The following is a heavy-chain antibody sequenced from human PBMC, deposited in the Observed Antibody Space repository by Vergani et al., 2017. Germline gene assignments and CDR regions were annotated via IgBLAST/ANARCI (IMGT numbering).Heavy chain of an antibody. CDR2: IYYSGST. V-gene: IGHV4-39*07. CDR1: GGSISSSSYY. Sequence: QLQLQESGPGLVKPSETLSLTCTVSGGSISSSSYYWGWIRQPPGKGLEWIGSIYYSGSTYYNPSLKSRVTISVDTSKNQFSLKLSSVTAADTAVYYCARTPDYGDDYFDYWGQGTLVTVSS. D-gene: IGHD4-17*01. J-gene: IGHJ4*02. CDR3: ARTPDYGDDYFDY.